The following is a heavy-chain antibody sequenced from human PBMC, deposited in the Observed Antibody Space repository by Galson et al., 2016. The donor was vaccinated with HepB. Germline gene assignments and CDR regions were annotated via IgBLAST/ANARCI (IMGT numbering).Heavy chain of an antibody. Sequence: SLRLSCAASGLTFNNYAMHWVRQAPGKGLEWVSSINIGGDSTYYADSVKGRFTISRDNSKNTVYLQMNSLRAEDTALYYCAKDSPYSSGWSTYWGQGTLVTVSS. D-gene: IGHD6-19*01. J-gene: IGHJ4*02. CDR2: INIGGDST. CDR1: GLTFNNYA. V-gene: IGHV3-23*01. CDR3: AKDSPYSSGWSTY.